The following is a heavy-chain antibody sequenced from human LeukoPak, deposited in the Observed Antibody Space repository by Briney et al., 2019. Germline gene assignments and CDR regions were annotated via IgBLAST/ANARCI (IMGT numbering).Heavy chain of an antibody. CDR2: IYGGST. J-gene: IGHJ3*02. V-gene: IGHV3-66*01. Sequence: GGSLRLSCAASGFTLSSNYMSWARQAPGKGPEWVSLIYGGSTYYADSVKGRFTISRDNSKNTLYLHMNSLRAEDTAVYYCAGGLGAFDIWGQGTMVTVSS. CDR3: AGGLGAFDI. CDR1: GFTLSSNY. D-gene: IGHD3-16*01.